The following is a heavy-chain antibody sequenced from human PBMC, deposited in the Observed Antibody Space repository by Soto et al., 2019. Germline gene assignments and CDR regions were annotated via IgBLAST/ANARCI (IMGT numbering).Heavy chain of an antibody. J-gene: IGHJ3*02. CDR3: ASSYYYHAFDM. CDR1: GFTFSSYS. V-gene: IGHV3-23*01. Sequence: PGGSLRLSCAASGFTFSSYSLSWIRQAPGKGLEWVSTVGGRDLRTYYAASVRGRFTISRDNSKKTHYLHMNTLRAEDTALYYCASSYYYHAFDMWGQGTRATVSS. D-gene: IGHD1-26*01. CDR2: VGGRDLRT.